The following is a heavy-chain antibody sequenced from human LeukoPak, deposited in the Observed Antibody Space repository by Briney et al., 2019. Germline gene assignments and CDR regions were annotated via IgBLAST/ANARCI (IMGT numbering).Heavy chain of an antibody. CDR2: IYYSGST. Sequence: SETLSLTCTVSGGSISSYYWSWIRQPPGKGLEWIGYIYYSGSTNYNPSLESRVTISVDTSKNQFSLKLSSVTAADTAAYYCARAYDFLDPWGQGTLVTVSS. CDR1: GGSISSYY. J-gene: IGHJ5*02. CDR3: ARAYDFLDP. D-gene: IGHD3-3*01. V-gene: IGHV4-59*01.